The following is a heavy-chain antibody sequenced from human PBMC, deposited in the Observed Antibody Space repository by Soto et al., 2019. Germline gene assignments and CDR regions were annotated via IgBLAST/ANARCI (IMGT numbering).Heavy chain of an antibody. CDR2: IYYSGST. Sequence: SETLSLTCTVSGGSVSSGSYYWSWIRQPPGKGLEWIGYIYYSGSTNYNPSLKSRVTISVDTSKNQFSLKLSSVTAADTAVYYCARDQGGGATSHNYYGMDVWAQGTTVTVSS. CDR3: ARDQGGGATSHNYYGMDV. V-gene: IGHV4-61*01. D-gene: IGHD1-26*01. J-gene: IGHJ6*02. CDR1: GGSVSSGSYY.